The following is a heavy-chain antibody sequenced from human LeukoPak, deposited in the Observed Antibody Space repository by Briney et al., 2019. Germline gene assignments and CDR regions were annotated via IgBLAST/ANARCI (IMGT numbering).Heavy chain of an antibody. D-gene: IGHD4-17*01. Sequence: GASVKVSCKVSGYTLTELSMHWVRQAPGKGLEWMGGFDPEDGGTIYAQKFQGRVTVTEDTSTDTAYMELSSLRSEDTAVYYCATRAHNYGDYGARDWGQGTLVTVSS. CDR2: FDPEDGGT. V-gene: IGHV1-24*01. CDR3: ATRAHNYGDYGARD. CDR1: GYTLTELS. J-gene: IGHJ4*02.